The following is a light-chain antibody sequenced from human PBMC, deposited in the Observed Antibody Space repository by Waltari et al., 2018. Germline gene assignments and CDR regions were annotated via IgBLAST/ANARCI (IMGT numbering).Light chain of an antibody. CDR2: ATS. CDR3: QQADSFPVT. CDR1: QDIRSW. Sequence: DIQMTQSPSSVSASVGDRVTITCRASQDIRSWLAWYQQKPGRAPKLLIYATSTLQTGVPSRFSGRGSGTDFTLIINSLQPEDFATYYCQQADSFPVTFSQGTRLDIK. V-gene: IGKV1-12*01. J-gene: IGKJ5*01.